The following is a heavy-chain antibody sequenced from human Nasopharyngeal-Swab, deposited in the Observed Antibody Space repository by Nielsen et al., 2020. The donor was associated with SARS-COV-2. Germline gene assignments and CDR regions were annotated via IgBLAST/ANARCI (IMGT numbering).Heavy chain of an antibody. D-gene: IGHD2-8*02. Sequence: SVKVSCKASGYTFANYGVSWVRQAPGQGLEWMGRIVPIFESPNYAQKFQGRLTMSADESTTTVYMELSSLRSEDTAVYYCAREETFSSDWWFWGQGTLVTVSS. J-gene: IGHJ4*02. V-gene: IGHV1-69*13. CDR3: AREETFSSDWWF. CDR1: GYTFANYG. CDR2: IVPIFESP.